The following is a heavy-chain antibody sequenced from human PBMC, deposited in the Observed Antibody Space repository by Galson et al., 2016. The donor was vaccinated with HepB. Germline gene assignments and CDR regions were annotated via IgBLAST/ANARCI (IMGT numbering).Heavy chain of an antibody. CDR3: ARDGHLSYFDF. Sequence: SLRLSCAASGFSFSHYWMHWVRQAPGKGLVWVSRVKSDGSDTSYAGSVKGRFTISRDNATDSLFLQMTSLTVEDTAVYYCARDGHLSYFDFWGQGTLVAVSS. CDR1: GFSFSHYW. CDR2: VKSDGSDT. V-gene: IGHV3-74*01. D-gene: IGHD2/OR15-2a*01. J-gene: IGHJ4*02.